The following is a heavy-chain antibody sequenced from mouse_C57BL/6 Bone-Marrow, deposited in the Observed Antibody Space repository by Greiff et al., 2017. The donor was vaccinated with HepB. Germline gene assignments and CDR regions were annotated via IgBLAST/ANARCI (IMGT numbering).Heavy chain of an antibody. V-gene: IGHV1-18*01. CDR1: GYTFTDYN. CDR3: ARKNYGSSPWYFDV. D-gene: IGHD1-1*01. CDR2: INPNNGGT. Sequence: VQLQQSGPELVKPGASVKIPCKASGYTFTDYNMDWVKQSHGKSLEWIGDINPNNGGTIYNQKFKGKATLTVDKSSSTAYMELRSLTSEDTAVYYCARKNYGSSPWYFDVWGTGTTVTVSS. J-gene: IGHJ1*03.